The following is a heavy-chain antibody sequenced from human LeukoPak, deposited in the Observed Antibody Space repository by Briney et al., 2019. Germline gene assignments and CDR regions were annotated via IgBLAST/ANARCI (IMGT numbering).Heavy chain of an antibody. D-gene: IGHD3-3*01. V-gene: IGHV3-23*01. J-gene: IGHJ4*02. Sequence: GGSLRLSCAASGFTFSSYAMSWVRQAPGKGLEWVSAISGSGGSTYYADSVKGRFTISRDNSKNTLYLQMNSLRAEDTAVYYCANLPVYDFWSGYPDYWGQGTLVTVSS. CDR1: GFTFSSYA. CDR3: ANLPVYDFWSGYPDY. CDR2: ISGSGGST.